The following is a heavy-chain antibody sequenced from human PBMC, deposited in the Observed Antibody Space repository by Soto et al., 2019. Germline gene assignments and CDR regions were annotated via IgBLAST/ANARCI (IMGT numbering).Heavy chain of an antibody. J-gene: IGHJ6*02. D-gene: IGHD6-19*01. Sequence: SVKVSCKASGGTFSSYAISWVRQAPGQGLEWMGGIIPIFGTANYAQKFQGRVTITADESTSTAYMELSGLRSEDTAVYYCARVRRIAVAGPYGMDVWGQGTTVTVSS. V-gene: IGHV1-69*13. CDR2: IIPIFGTA. CDR3: ARVRRIAVAGPYGMDV. CDR1: GGTFSSYA.